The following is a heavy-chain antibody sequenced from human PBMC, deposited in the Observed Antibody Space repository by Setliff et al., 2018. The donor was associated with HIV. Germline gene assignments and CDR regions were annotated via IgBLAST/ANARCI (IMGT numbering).Heavy chain of an antibody. J-gene: IGHJ3*02. Sequence: PGESLKISCKGSRYSFSTYWIGWVRQMPANGLEWMGLIWPDDSDTIYSPSFQGQVTMSADKSISTAYLQWSSLKASDTAMYYCATRLNFGASDAFDIWGQGTMVTVSS. D-gene: IGHD3-10*01. CDR2: IWPDDSDT. CDR3: ATRLNFGASDAFDI. CDR1: RYSFSTYW. V-gene: IGHV5-51*01.